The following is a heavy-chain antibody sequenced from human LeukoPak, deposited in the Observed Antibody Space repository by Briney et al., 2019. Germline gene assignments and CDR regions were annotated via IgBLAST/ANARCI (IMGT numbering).Heavy chain of an antibody. CDR2: IYWDDDK. J-gene: IGHJ4*02. CDR1: GFSLSTSGVG. V-gene: IGHV2-5*02. CDR3: THTTNTAVNYCFDY. D-gene: IGHD4-17*01. Sequence: SGPTLVNPSQTLTLTCTFSGFSLSTSGVGVGWIRQPPGKALEWLALIYWDDDKRYSPSLKSRLTITKNTSKNQVVLTMTNMDPVDTATYYCTHTTNTAVNYCFDYWGQGTLVTVSS.